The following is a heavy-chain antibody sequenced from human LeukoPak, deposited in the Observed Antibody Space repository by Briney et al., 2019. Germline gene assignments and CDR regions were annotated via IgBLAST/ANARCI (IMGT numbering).Heavy chain of an antibody. CDR2: IYYSGST. D-gene: IGHD3-22*01. CDR3: ARDTLTYYYDSSGYEVYYYYGMDV. J-gene: IGHJ6*02. V-gene: IGHV4-59*01. Sequence: SETLSLTCTVSGGSISSYYWSWVRQPPGKGLEWIGYIYYSGSTNYNPSLTSRVTISVDTSKNQFSLKLSSVTAADTAVYYCARDTLTYYYDSSGYEVYYYYGMDVWGQGTTVTVSS. CDR1: GGSISSYY.